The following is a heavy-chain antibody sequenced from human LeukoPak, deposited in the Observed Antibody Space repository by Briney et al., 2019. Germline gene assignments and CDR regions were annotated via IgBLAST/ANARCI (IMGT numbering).Heavy chain of an antibody. CDR1: GYTLTELS. CDR3: ATVRLGSSWYDY. CDR2: FDPEDGET. J-gene: IGHJ4*02. D-gene: IGHD6-13*01. Sequence: ASVKVSCKVSGYTLTELSMHWVRQAPGKGLEWMGGFDPEDGETIYAQKFQGRVTMTEDTSTDTAYMELSSLRSEDTAVYYCATVRLGSSWYDYWGQGTLVTVSS. V-gene: IGHV1-24*01.